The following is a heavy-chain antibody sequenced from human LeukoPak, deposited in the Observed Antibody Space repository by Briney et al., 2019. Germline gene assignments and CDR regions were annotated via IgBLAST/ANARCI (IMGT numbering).Heavy chain of an antibody. Sequence: ASVKVSCKASGYTFTGYYMHWVRQAPGQGLEWMGWINPNSGGTNYAQKFQGRVTMTRDTSISTAYMELSRLRSEDTAVYYCARESRELGIGWFDPWGQGTLVTVSS. J-gene: IGHJ5*02. CDR1: GYTFTGYY. V-gene: IGHV1-2*02. CDR3: ARESRELGIGWFDP. CDR2: INPNSGGT. D-gene: IGHD7-27*01.